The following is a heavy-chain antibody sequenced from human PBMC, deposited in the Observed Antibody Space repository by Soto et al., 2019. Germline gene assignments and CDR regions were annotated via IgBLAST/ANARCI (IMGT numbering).Heavy chain of an antibody. CDR3: AKDRSISPSYCSGGSCYYDY. V-gene: IGHV3-23*01. D-gene: IGHD2-15*01. CDR2: ISGSGGST. CDR1: GFTFSSYA. Sequence: EVQLLESGGGLVQPGGSLRLSCAASGFTFSSYAMSWVRQAPGKGLEWVSAISGSGGSTYYADSVKGRFTISRDNSKNTLYLQINSLRGEDTAVYYCAKDRSISPSYCSGGSCYYDYWGQGTLVSVSS. J-gene: IGHJ4*02.